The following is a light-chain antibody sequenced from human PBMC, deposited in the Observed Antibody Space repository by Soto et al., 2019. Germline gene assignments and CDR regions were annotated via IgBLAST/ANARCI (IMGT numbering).Light chain of an antibody. CDR1: QSVSTSS. V-gene: IGKV3-20*01. J-gene: IGKJ1*01. CDR2: GAS. Sequence: EIVLTQSPGSLSLSSFERATLSCRASQSVSTSSLAWYQHRFGQAPRLLIYGASRRATGIPDRFSGSGSGTDFTLTISRLEPEDFAVYYCQQFGSSAWTFGQGTKVDIK. CDR3: QQFGSSAWT.